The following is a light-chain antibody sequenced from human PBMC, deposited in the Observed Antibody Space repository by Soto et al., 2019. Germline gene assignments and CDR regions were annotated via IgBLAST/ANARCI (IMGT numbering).Light chain of an antibody. V-gene: IGKV1-39*01. CDR1: QSVGTH. J-gene: IGKJ2*01. Sequence: DIQMTQSPSFLSASVGDRVTVTCRASQSVGTHLHWYQQKSGKAPKLLIYGASTLQSGVSSRFSGSGSGTDFTLTITSLQPDDFAVYYCQQSHTSPRTFGQGTRLDIK. CDR3: QQSHTSPRT. CDR2: GAS.